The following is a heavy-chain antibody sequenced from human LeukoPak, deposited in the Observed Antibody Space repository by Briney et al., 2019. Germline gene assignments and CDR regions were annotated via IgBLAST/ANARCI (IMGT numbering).Heavy chain of an antibody. Sequence: PGGSLRLSCAASGFTFSSYGMHWVRQAPGKGLEWVAVISYDGSNKYYADSVKGRFTISRDNSKNSLYLQMNSLRTEDTALYYCAKEDYSSSWYALDYWGQGTLVTVSS. V-gene: IGHV3-30*18. CDR1: GFTFSSYG. J-gene: IGHJ4*02. D-gene: IGHD6-13*01. CDR2: ISYDGSNK. CDR3: AKEDYSSSWYALDY.